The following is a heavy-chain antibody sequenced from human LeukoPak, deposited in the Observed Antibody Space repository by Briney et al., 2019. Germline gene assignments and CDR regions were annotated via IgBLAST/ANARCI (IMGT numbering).Heavy chain of an antibody. CDR3: ARHIGDYDSSGYLDY. Sequence: GESLKISCKGSGYSFTSYWIGWVRQMPGKGLEWMGIIYPGDSDTRYSPSFQGQVATSADKSISTAYLQWSSLKTSDTAMYYCARHIGDYDSSGYLDYRGQGTLVTVSS. CDR2: IYPGDSDT. CDR1: GYSFTSYW. D-gene: IGHD3-22*01. J-gene: IGHJ4*02. V-gene: IGHV5-51*01.